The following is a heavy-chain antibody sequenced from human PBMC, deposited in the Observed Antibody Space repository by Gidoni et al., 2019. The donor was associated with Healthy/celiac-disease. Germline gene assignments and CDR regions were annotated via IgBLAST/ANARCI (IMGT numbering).Heavy chain of an antibody. Sequence: QVQLVQSGAEVKKPGASVKVSCKASGYTFPSYGISWVRQAPGQGLEWMGWISAYNGNTNYAQTLQGRVTMTTDTSTSTAYMELRSLRSDDTAVYHCARDLEDIVATDMSHAGGPVDVWGQGTTVTVSS. V-gene: IGHV1-18*04. D-gene: IGHD5-12*01. CDR3: ARDLEDIVATDMSHAGGPVDV. CDR2: ISAYNGNT. CDR1: GYTFPSYG. J-gene: IGHJ6*02.